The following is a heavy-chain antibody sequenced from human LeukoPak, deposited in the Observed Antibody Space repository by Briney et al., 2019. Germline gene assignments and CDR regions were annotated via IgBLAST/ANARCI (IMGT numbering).Heavy chain of an antibody. CDR1: GFTFSSYS. Sequence: PGGSLRLSCAASGFTFSSYSMNWVRQAPGKGLEWVAVISYDGSNKYYADSVKGRFTISRDNSKNTLYLQMNSLRAEDTAVYYCAREPANDAFDIWGQGTMVTVSS. CDR3: AREPANDAFDI. J-gene: IGHJ3*02. CDR2: ISYDGSNK. V-gene: IGHV3-30*03.